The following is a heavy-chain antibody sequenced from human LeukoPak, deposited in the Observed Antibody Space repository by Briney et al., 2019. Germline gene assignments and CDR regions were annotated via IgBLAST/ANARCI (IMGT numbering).Heavy chain of an antibody. D-gene: IGHD4/OR15-4a*01. CDR3: ARDAYGVNWFDP. CDR1: GGSISSYY. Sequence: SETLSLTRTVSGGSISSYYWSWIRQPPGKGLEWIGYIYYSGSTNYNPSLKSRVTISVDTSKNQFSLKLSSVTAADTAVYYCARDAYGVNWFDPWGQGTLVTVSS. CDR2: IYYSGST. V-gene: IGHV4-59*01. J-gene: IGHJ5*02.